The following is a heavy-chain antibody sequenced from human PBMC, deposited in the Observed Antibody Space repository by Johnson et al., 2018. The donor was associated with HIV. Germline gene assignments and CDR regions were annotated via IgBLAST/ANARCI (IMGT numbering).Heavy chain of an antibody. Sequence: QVQLVESGGGVVQPGGSLRLSCVASGFTFSSYGMHWVRQAPGKGLEWVAFIRYDGSNKYYADSVKGRLTISRDNSKNTLYLQMNSLRAEDTAVYYCARDPPWPMRNAFDIWGQGTLVTVSS. D-gene: IGHD5-12*01. V-gene: IGHV3-30*02. CDR1: GFTFSSYG. CDR2: IRYDGSNK. CDR3: ARDPPWPMRNAFDI. J-gene: IGHJ3*02.